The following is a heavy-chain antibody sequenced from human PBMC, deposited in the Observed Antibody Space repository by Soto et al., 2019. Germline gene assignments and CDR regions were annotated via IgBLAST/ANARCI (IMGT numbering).Heavy chain of an antibody. V-gene: IGHV3-30-3*01. CDR3: ARVSEAYCGGDCYSGFQH. CDR2: ISYDGSNE. D-gene: IGHD2-21*02. CDR1: GFTFSSYA. Sequence: QVQLVESGGGVVQPGRSLRLSCAASGFTFSSYAMHWVRQAPGKGLEWVAVISYDGSNEYYADSVKGRFTISRDNSKNTLYLQMNSLRAEDTAVYYCARVSEAYCGGDCYSGFQHWGQGTLVTVSS. J-gene: IGHJ1*01.